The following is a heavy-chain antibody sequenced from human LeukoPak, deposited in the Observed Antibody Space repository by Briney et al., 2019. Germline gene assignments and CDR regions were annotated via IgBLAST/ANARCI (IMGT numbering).Heavy chain of an antibody. CDR2: INPNSGGT. CDR3: ATHAYSNVYDFDY. CDR1: GYTFTGYY. V-gene: IGHV1-2*02. J-gene: IGHJ4*02. Sequence: GASVKVSCKASGYTFTGYYMHWVRQAPGQGLEWMGWINPNSGGTNYAQKFQGRVTMTRATSISTAYMELSRLRSDDTAVYYCATHAYSNVYDFDYWGQGTLVTVSS. D-gene: IGHD4-11*01.